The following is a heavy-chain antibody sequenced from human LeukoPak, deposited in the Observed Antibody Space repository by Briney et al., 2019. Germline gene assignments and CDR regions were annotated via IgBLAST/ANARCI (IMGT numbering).Heavy chain of an antibody. CDR2: ISGSGGST. Sequence: GGSLRLSCAASGFTFNSYAMCWVRQAPGKGLEWVSAISGSGGSTYFADSLKGRFTISRDNSKNTLYLQLNSLRAEDTAVYYCAKGVRAVAGTSWPNWGQGTLVTVSS. CDR1: GFTFNSYA. CDR3: AKGVRAVAGTSWPN. V-gene: IGHV3-23*01. D-gene: IGHD6-19*01. J-gene: IGHJ4*02.